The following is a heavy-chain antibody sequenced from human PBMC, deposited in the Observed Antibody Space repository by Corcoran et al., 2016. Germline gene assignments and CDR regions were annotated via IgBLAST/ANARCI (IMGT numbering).Heavy chain of an antibody. D-gene: IGHD3-22*01. CDR1: GGSISSSSYY. J-gene: IGHJ6*02. V-gene: IGHV4-39*07. CDR2: IYYSGST. CDR3: ARDSSGNSPFYYYGMDV. Sequence: QLQLQESGPGLVKPSETLSLTCTVSGGSISSSSYYWGWIRQPPGKGLEWIGSIYYSGSTYYNPSLKSRVTISVDTSKNQFSLTLSSVTAADTAVYYCARDSSGNSPFYYYGMDVWGQGTTVTVSS.